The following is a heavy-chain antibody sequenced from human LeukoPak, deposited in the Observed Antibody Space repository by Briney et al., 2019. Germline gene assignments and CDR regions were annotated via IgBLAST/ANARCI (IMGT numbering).Heavy chain of an antibody. Sequence: GGSLRLSCAASGFTFRRSRMSWVRQAPGKELEWLTNIKEDGSEKNYLDSVRGRFTISRDNAKNTLYLQMNNLRTEDTSVYYCVRDGSGPGHNWGQGTLVIVSS. CDR3: VRDGSGPGHN. V-gene: IGHV3-7*01. D-gene: IGHD6-19*01. J-gene: IGHJ4*02. CDR1: GFTFRRSR. CDR2: IKEDGSEK.